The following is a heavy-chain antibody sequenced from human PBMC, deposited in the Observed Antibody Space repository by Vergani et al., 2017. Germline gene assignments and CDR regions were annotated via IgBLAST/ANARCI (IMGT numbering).Heavy chain of an antibody. CDR3: ARGRGPMGSFYYYYYYMDV. D-gene: IGHD3-10*01. CDR2: TYYRSKWYN. V-gene: IGHV6-1*01. CDR1: GDSVSSNSAA. J-gene: IGHJ6*03. Sequence: QVQLQQSGPGLVKPSQTLSLTCALSGDSVSSNSAAWNWIRQSPSRGLEWLGRTYYRSKWYNDYAVSVKSRITINPDTSKNQFSLQLNSVTPEDTAVYYCARGRGPMGSFYYYYYYMDVWGKGTTVTVSS.